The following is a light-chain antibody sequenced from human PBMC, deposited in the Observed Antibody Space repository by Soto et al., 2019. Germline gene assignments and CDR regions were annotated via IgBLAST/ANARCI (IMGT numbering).Light chain of an antibody. CDR2: DVT. CDR1: SSDVGGYNH. V-gene: IGLV2-11*01. J-gene: IGLJ1*01. Sequence: QSVLTQPRSVSASPGQSVTISCTGTSSDVGGYNHVSWYQQHPGKAPKVVVYDVTKRPSGVPDRFSGSKSGNTASLTISGLQAEDEADYYCSSYAGLYSYVFGSGTKLTVL. CDR3: SSYAGLYSYV.